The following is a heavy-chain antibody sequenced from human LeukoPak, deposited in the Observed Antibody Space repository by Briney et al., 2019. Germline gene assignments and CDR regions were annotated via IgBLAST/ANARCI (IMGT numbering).Heavy chain of an antibody. CDR1: GLTFNSYW. CDR3: AKTDSIGGDFDY. J-gene: IGHJ4*02. Sequence: GGSLRLSCAASGLTFNSYWMHWVRQAPGKGLEWVSAISGSGGSTYYADSVKGRFTISRDNSKNTLYLQMNSLRAEDTAVYYCAKTDSIGGDFDYWGQGTLVTVSS. D-gene: IGHD3-10*01. V-gene: IGHV3-23*01. CDR2: ISGSGGST.